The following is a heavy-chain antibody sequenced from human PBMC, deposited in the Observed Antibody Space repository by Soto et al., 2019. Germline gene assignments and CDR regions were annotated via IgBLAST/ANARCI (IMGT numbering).Heavy chain of an antibody. J-gene: IGHJ5*02. CDR3: ARELGYCSSTSCPHNNWFDP. CDR2: IYYSGST. V-gene: IGHV4-59*01. Sequence: PSETLSLTCTVSGGSISSYYWSWIRQPPGKGLEWIGYIYYSGSTNYNPSLKSRVTISVDTSKNQFSLKLSSVTAADTAVYYCARELGYCSSTSCPHNNWFDPWGQGTLVTVSS. D-gene: IGHD2-2*01. CDR1: GGSISSYY.